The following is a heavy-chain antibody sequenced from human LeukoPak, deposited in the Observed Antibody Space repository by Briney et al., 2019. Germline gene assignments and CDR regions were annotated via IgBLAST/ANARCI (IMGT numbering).Heavy chain of an antibody. Sequence: ASVKVSCKASGYTFTGYYMHWVRQAPGHGLEWMGWINTNTGNPTYAQGFTGRFVFSLDTSVSTAYLQISSLKAEDTAVYYCARATVTDNYYYYYMDVWGKGTTVTVSS. CDR3: ARATVTDNYYYYYMDV. J-gene: IGHJ6*03. CDR1: GYTFTGYY. D-gene: IGHD4-11*01. V-gene: IGHV7-4-1*02. CDR2: INTNTGNP.